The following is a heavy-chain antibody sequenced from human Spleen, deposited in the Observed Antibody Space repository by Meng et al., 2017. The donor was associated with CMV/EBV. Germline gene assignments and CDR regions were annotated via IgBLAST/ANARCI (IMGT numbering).Heavy chain of an antibody. CDR2: INPNTGGT. J-gene: IGHJ4*02. CDR3: ASSVQLV. D-gene: IGHD1-1*01. V-gene: IGHV1-2*02. CDR1: GYIFTDYY. Sequence: AVKVSCKSSGYIFTDYYVHWVRQAPGQGLEWMGWINPNTGGTNYAQRFQGRVTMTRDTSISTAYMELSRLRSDDTAVYYCASSVQLVWGQGTLVTVSS.